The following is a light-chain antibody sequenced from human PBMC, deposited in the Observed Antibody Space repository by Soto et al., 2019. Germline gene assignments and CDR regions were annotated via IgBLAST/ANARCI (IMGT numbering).Light chain of an antibody. CDR1: QTINNNS. CDR2: GAS. J-gene: IGKJ1*01. CDR3: QQYGSSSWT. V-gene: IGKV3-20*01. Sequence: IILTQSPGTLSLSPGERVTLSCKASQTINNNSVAWYQQRPGRAPRLLVYGASARATGIPDRFRGSGAGTDFTLTISRLEPEDFAVYYCQQYGSSSWTFGQGTKVDIK.